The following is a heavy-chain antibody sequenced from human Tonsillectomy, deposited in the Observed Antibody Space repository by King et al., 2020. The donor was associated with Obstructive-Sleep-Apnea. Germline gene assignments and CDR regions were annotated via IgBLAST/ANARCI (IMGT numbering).Heavy chain of an antibody. D-gene: IGHD3-22*01. Sequence: VQLVESGGGLVQPGGSLRLSCAASGFKFSSSSLNWVRQVPGKGLEWLSYIRSGGRTIYYADAVKGRFSISRDNAKNSLYLQMDSLRVEDTAVYYCAKIRSYFENGGMDVWGPGTTVTVSS. CDR2: IRSGGRTI. CDR3: AKIRSYFENGGMDV. CDR1: GFKFSSSS. J-gene: IGHJ6*02. V-gene: IGHV3-48*04.